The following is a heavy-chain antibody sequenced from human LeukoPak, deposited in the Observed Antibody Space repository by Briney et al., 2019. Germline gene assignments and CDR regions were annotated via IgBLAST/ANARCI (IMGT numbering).Heavy chain of an antibody. Sequence: KVSCKASGYTFTGYYMHWVRQMPGKGLEWMGIMYLGYSDTRYSPSFQGQVTISADKSISTAYLQWSSLKASDTAMYYCARHRKQNPGIAAAGPYYYYYMDVWGKGTTVTVSS. CDR3: ARHRKQNPGIAAAGPYYYYYMDV. D-gene: IGHD6-13*01. V-gene: IGHV5-51*01. J-gene: IGHJ6*03. CDR1: GYTFTGYY. CDR2: MYLGYSDT.